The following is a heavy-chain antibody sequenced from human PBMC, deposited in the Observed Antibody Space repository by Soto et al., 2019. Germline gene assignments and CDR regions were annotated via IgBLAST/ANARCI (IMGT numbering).Heavy chain of an antibody. D-gene: IGHD3-9*01. CDR3: ARAVTGSWGFDH. V-gene: IGHV3-33*01. Sequence: QVQLVESGGGVVQPGRSLRLSCAASGFTFNSYGMHWVRQVPGKGLEWVAVMWYDGRNKYNADSVKGRFTISRDNSNSTLYLQMTSLSAEDTAVYYCARAVTGSWGFDHWGQGTLVTVSS. CDR2: MWYDGRNK. J-gene: IGHJ4*02. CDR1: GFTFNSYG.